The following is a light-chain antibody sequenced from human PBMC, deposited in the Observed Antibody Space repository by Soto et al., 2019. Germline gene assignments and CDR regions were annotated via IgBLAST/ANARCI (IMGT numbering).Light chain of an antibody. Sequence: DIQMTQSPSSLSASVGDRVTITCQASQDISNYLNWYQQKPGTAPKLLIYDASNLETVVPSRFSGSGSGTDVTFTISSLQPEDIATYYCQQYDNLLTFGGGTKVEIK. CDR2: DAS. CDR3: QQYDNLLT. CDR1: QDISNY. J-gene: IGKJ4*01. V-gene: IGKV1-33*01.